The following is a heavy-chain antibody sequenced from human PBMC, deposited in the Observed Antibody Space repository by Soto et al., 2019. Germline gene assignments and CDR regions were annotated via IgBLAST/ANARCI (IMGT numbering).Heavy chain of an antibody. V-gene: IGHV4-30-4*01. CDR3: ARNGAAITMVRGVVAYYYYYGMDV. CDR2: IYYSGST. Sequence: SETLSLTCTVSGGSISSGDYYWSWIRQPPGKGLEWIGYIYYSGSTYYNPSLKSRVTISVDTSKNQFSLKLSSVTAADTAVYYCARNGAAITMVRGVVAYYYYYGMDVWGQGTKVTVSS. D-gene: IGHD3-10*01. J-gene: IGHJ6*02. CDR1: GGSISSGDYY.